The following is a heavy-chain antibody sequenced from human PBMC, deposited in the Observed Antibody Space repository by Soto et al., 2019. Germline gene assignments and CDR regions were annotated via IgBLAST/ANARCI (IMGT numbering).Heavy chain of an antibody. Sequence: SETLSLTCTVSGGSISSGGYHWSWIRQHPGKGLEWIGYIYYSGSTYYNPSLKSRVTISVDTSKNQFSLKLSSVTAADTAVYYCARGLLITTSKYYYMDVWGKGTTVTVSS. J-gene: IGHJ6*03. CDR3: ARGLLITTSKYYYMDV. V-gene: IGHV4-31*03. CDR2: IYYSGST. D-gene: IGHD3-3*01. CDR1: GGSISSGGYH.